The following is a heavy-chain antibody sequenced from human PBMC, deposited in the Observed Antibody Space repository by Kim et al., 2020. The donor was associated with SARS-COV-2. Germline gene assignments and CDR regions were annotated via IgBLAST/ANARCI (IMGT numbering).Heavy chain of an antibody. D-gene: IGHD2-21*01. CDR3: SRIEVFDFDY. V-gene: IGHV4-34*01. CDR2: INHSGST. Sequence: SETLSLTCAVYGGSFSNYYWSWIRQSPGKGLEWIGEINHSGSTNYNPSLKSRVTISVDTSKNQFSLKLSSVTAADTAVYYCSRIEVFDFDYWGQGTRVT. CDR1: GGSFSNYY. J-gene: IGHJ4*02.